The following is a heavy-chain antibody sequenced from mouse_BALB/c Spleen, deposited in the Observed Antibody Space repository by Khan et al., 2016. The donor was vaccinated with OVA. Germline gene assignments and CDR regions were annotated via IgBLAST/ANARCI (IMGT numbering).Heavy chain of an antibody. J-gene: IGHJ3*01. D-gene: IGHD2-4*01. CDR2: IWSGGST. CDR1: GLSLTTYG. Sequence: VQLQESGPGLVQPSQSLSITCTVSGLSLTTYGVHWVRQSPGKGLEWLGGIWSGGSTDYNAAFISRLSISKDNSKSQVFFKMNSLQAKDTAIYYCARNYDYDEGLAYWGQGTLVTVSA. CDR3: ARNYDYDEGLAY. V-gene: IGHV2-2*02.